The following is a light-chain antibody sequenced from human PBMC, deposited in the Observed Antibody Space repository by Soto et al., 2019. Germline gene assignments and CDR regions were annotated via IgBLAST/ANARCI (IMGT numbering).Light chain of an antibody. Sequence: EIVLTQSPATLSLSPGERATLSCRASQSVSSYLAWYQQKPGQAPRLLIYDASNRATGIPARFSGSGSGTEFTLTISSLEPEDFAVYYCQQRSNGSITFGQGTRLEIK. J-gene: IGKJ5*01. CDR1: QSVSSY. V-gene: IGKV3-11*01. CDR2: DAS. CDR3: QQRSNGSIT.